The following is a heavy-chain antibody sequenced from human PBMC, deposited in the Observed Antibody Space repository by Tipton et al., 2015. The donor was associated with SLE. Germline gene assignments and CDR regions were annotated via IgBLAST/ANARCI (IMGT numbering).Heavy chain of an antibody. D-gene: IGHD2-21*02. V-gene: IGHV3-23*01. CDR3: AKRVVTGVGAFDV. J-gene: IGHJ3*01. CDR1: GFTFSSRA. CDR2: ISGSGAST. Sequence: SLRLSCVASGFTFSSRAMSWVRQAPGKGLEWVSTISGSGASTYYGDSVKGRFTIARDNSKSTLFLQMNSLRAEDTAIYYCAKRVVTGVGAFDVWGQGTMVTVSS.